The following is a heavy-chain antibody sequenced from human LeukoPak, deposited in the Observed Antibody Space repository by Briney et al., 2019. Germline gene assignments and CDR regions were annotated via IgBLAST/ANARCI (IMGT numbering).Heavy chain of an antibody. Sequence: ASVKVSCKASGYTFTSYAMNWVRQAPGQGLEWMGWISTNTGNPTYAQGFTGRFVFSLDTSVSTAYLQISSLKAEDTAVYYCARATGVGTIFGVVISLDAFDIWGQGTMVTVSS. V-gene: IGHV7-4-1*02. CDR3: ARATGVGTIFGVVISLDAFDI. J-gene: IGHJ3*02. CDR2: ISTNTGNP. CDR1: GYTFTSYA. D-gene: IGHD3-3*01.